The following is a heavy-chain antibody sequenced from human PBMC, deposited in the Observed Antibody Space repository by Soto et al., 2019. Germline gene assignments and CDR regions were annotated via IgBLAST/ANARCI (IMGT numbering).Heavy chain of an antibody. J-gene: IGHJ6*03. CDR1: GYTFTSYY. Sequence: ASVKVSCKASGYTFTSYYMHWVRQAPGQGLEWMGIINPSGGSTSYAQKFQGRVTMTRDTSTSTVYMELSSLRSEDTAVYYCAMISAAANYYYYMDVWAKGTTVPVSS. CDR3: AMISAAANYYYYMDV. V-gene: IGHV1-46*03. CDR2: INPSGGST. D-gene: IGHD6-13*01.